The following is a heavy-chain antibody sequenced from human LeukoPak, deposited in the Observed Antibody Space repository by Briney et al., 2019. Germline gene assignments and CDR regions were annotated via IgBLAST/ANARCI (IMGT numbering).Heavy chain of an antibody. V-gene: IGHV3-21*01. CDR3: ARYVSRDDSSGYYYGYYYYMDV. D-gene: IGHD3-22*01. J-gene: IGHJ6*03. CDR2: ISSRSSYI. Sequence: GGSLRLSCAASGFTFSSYSMNWVRQAPGKGLEWVSSISSRSSYIYYADSVKGRFTISRDNAKNSLYLQMNSLRAEDTAVYYCARYVSRDDSSGYYYGYYYYMDVWGKGTTVTVSS. CDR1: GFTFSSYS.